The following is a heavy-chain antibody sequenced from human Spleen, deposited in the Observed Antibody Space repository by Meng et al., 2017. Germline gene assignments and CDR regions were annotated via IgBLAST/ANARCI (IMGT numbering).Heavy chain of an antibody. CDR3: ARDDTAIDN. D-gene: IGHD5-18*01. J-gene: IGHJ4*02. CDR1: GGSFSGYY. Sequence: SETLSLTCAVYGGSFSGYYWSWIRQPPGKGLEWIGEINHSGSTNYNPSLKSRVTISVDTSKNQFSLKLNSVTAADTAVYYCARDDTAIDNWGQGTLVTVSS. CDR2: INHSGST. V-gene: IGHV4-34*01.